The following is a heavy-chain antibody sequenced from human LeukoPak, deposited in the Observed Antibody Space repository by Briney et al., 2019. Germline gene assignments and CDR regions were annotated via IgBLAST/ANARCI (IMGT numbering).Heavy chain of an antibody. CDR3: ARDYGDYANSPYFDH. Sequence: SETLSLTCTVSGGSISSYYWSWIRQPPGKGLEWIGYIYYSGSTNYNPSLKSRVTISVDTSKNQFSLKLSSVTAADTAVYYCARDYGDYANSPYFDHWGQGTLVTVSS. D-gene: IGHD4-17*01. V-gene: IGHV4-59*01. CDR2: IYYSGST. J-gene: IGHJ4*02. CDR1: GGSISSYY.